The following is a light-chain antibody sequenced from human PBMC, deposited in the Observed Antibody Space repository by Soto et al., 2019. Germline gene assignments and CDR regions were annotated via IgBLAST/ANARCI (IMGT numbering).Light chain of an antibody. CDR1: QSVSSY. CDR2: GAS. CDR3: QQFNSWPYT. Sequence: EIVLTQSPATLSMSPGDRATLSCRASQSVSSYLAWYRQNPGQAPRLLIYGASTRATDIPVRFSGSGTGTEFTLTISSLQSEDFAVYYCQQFNSWPYTFGQGTKLEIK. J-gene: IGKJ2*01. V-gene: IGKV3-15*01.